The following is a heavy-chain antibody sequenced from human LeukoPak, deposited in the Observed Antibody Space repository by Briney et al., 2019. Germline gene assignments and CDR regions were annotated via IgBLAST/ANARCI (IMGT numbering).Heavy chain of an antibody. CDR2: IHYSGTT. V-gene: IGHV4-59*01. J-gene: IGHJ6*04. CDR1: GGSISTYY. CDR3: ARDGDCSSTTCNYGMDV. Sequence: SETLSLTCTVSGGSISTYYWSWIRQPPGEGLEWIGYIHYSGTTKYNPSLKSQVTISVDASKNQFSLKLSSVTAADTAVYYCARDGDCSSTTCNYGMDVWGKGTTVTVSS. D-gene: IGHD2-2*01.